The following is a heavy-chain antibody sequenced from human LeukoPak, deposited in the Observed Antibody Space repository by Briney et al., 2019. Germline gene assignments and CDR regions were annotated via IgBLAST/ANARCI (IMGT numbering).Heavy chain of an antibody. Sequence: SETLSLTCTVSGGSISSSSYYWGWIRQPPGKGLEWIGSIYYSGSTYYNPSLKSRVTISVDTSKNQFSLKLSSVTAADTAVYYCARGRDYYYDSSGYYRSDAFDIWGQGTMVTVSS. CDR1: GGSISSSSYY. J-gene: IGHJ3*02. D-gene: IGHD3-22*01. CDR3: ARGRDYYYDSSGYYRSDAFDI. CDR2: IYYSGST. V-gene: IGHV4-39*01.